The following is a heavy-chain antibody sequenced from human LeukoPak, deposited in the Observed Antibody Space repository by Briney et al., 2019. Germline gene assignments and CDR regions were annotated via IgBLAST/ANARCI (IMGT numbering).Heavy chain of an antibody. CDR2: IYYSGST. CDR1: GGSISSSSYY. D-gene: IGHD6-13*01. J-gene: IGHJ4*02. CDR3: ARHNSFGSSWYYFDY. V-gene: IGHV4-39*01. Sequence: SETLSLTCTVSGGSISSSSYYWDWIRQPPGKGREWIGSIYYSGSTYYNPSLKSRVSISVDTSKNQFSLKLSSVTAADTAVYYCARHNSFGSSWYYFDYWGQGTLVTVSS.